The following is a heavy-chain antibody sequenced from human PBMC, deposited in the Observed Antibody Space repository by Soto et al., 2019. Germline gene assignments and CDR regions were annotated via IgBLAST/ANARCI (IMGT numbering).Heavy chain of an antibody. Sequence: SQTLSLTCAISGDSVSSNSAAWNWIRQSPSRGLEWLGRTYYRSKWYNDYAVSVKSRMTINPDTSKNQFSLQLNSVTPEDTAVYYCARDHTPIVVVTALGPYYYYGLDVWGQGTTVTVYS. CDR3: ARDHTPIVVVTALGPYYYYGLDV. CDR1: GDSVSSNSAA. J-gene: IGHJ6*02. D-gene: IGHD2-2*01. CDR2: TYYRSKWYN. V-gene: IGHV6-1*01.